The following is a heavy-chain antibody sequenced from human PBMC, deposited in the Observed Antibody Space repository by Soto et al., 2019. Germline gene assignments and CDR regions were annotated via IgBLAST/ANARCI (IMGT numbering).Heavy chain of an antibody. CDR1: GYTFTSYG. Sequence: APVKVSCKASGYTFTSYGISWVRQAPGQGLEWMGWISAYNGNTNYAQKLQGRVTMTTDTSTSTAYMELRSLRSDDTAVYYCARGISYDSSGYYYPLNYWGQGTLVSVSS. D-gene: IGHD3-22*01. CDR3: ARGISYDSSGYYYPLNY. V-gene: IGHV1-18*04. J-gene: IGHJ4*02. CDR2: ISAYNGNT.